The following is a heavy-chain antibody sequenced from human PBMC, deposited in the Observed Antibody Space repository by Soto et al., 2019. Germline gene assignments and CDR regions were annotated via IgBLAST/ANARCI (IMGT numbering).Heavy chain of an antibody. J-gene: IGHJ4*02. CDR2: IIPIFGTA. CDR1: GGTFSSYA. CDR3: AVSPSYYYDSSGYFY. V-gene: IGHV1-69*13. D-gene: IGHD3-22*01. Sequence: SVKVSCKASGGTFSSYAISWVRQAPGQGLEWMGGIIPIFGTANYAQKFQGRVTITADESTSTAYMELSSLRSEDTAVYYCAVSPSYYYDSSGYFYWGQGTLVTVSS.